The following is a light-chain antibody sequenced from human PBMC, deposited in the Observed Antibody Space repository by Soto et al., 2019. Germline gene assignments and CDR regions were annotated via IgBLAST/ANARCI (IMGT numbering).Light chain of an antibody. CDR3: TSYTTNTGLEYV. J-gene: IGLJ1*01. CDR1: SSDVGGYNS. Sequence: QSVLTQPASVSGSPGQSITISCTGTSSDVGGYNSVSWYQHHPGKAPKLMIYEVSNRPSGVSDRFSGSKSGNTASLTISGLKAEDEAHYSCTSYTTNTGLEYVFGTGTKVTV. V-gene: IGLV2-14*01. CDR2: EVS.